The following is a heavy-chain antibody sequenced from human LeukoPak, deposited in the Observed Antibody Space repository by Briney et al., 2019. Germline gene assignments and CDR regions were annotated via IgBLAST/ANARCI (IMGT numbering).Heavy chain of an antibody. J-gene: IGHJ4*02. D-gene: IGHD1-14*01. CDR2: ISGSGGST. CDR1: RFTFSSYA. V-gene: IGHV3-23*01. Sequence: GGSLRLSCAASRFTFSSYAMSWVCQAPGKGLEWVSTISGSGGSTYYADSVKGRFTISRDNSKNTPYLQMDSLRAEDTAVYYCAREGPITNGDLDSWGQGTLVTVSS. CDR3: AREGPITNGDLDS.